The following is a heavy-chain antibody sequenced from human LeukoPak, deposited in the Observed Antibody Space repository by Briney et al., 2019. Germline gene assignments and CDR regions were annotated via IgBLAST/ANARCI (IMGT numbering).Heavy chain of an antibody. CDR3: ARPRRRGMTTVTTLDY. CDR1: GYTFTGYY. J-gene: IGHJ4*02. V-gene: IGHV1-2*02. D-gene: IGHD4-17*01. CDR2: INPNSGGT. Sequence: ASVKVSCKASGYTFTGYYMHWVRQAPGQGLEWMGWINPNSGGTNYAQKFQGRVAMTRDTSISTASMELSRLRSDDTAVYYCARPRRRGMTTVTTLDYWGQGTLVTVSS.